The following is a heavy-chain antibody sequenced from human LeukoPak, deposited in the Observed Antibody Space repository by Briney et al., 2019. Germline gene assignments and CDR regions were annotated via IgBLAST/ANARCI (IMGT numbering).Heavy chain of an antibody. CDR3: ARQYYDSSGYYPWYFDY. CDR1: GGSFSSTTYY. Sequence: SETLSLTCTVSGGSFSSTTYYWGWIRQPPGKGLEWIGSVYYSGSTYYNQSLKSRVTISVDTSKNRFSPKLTSVTAADTAVYYCARQYYDSSGYYPWYFDYWGQGTLVTVSS. CDR2: VYYSGST. J-gene: IGHJ4*02. V-gene: IGHV4-39*01. D-gene: IGHD3-22*01.